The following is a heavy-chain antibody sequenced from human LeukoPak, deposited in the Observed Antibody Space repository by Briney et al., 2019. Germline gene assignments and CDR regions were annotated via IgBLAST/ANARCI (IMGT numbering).Heavy chain of an antibody. V-gene: IGHV5-51*01. CDR1: GYSFTSYW. CDR3: ARQKTGTDYYYYYMDV. J-gene: IGHJ6*03. CDR2: IYPGDSDT. Sequence: GEPLKISCKVSGYSFTSYWIGWVRQMPGKGLEWMGIIYPGDSDTRYSPSFQGQVTISADKSISTAYLQWSSLKPSNTAMYYCARQKTGTDYYYYYMDVWGKGTTVTVSS. D-gene: IGHD1-1*01.